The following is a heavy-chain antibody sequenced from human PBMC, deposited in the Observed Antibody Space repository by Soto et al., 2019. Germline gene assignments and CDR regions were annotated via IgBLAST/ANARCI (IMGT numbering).Heavy chain of an antibody. V-gene: IGHV3-11*01. D-gene: IGHD3-22*01. CDR3: ARDVGYYDSDGYFDY. Sequence: PGGSLRLSCAASGFTFSDYYMIWIRQAPGKGLEWVSYISSSGSIIYYADSVKGRFTISRDNAKNSLYLQMNSLRAEDTAVYYCARDVGYYDSDGYFDYWGQGTLVTVSS. CDR2: ISSSGSII. CDR1: GFTFSDYY. J-gene: IGHJ4*02.